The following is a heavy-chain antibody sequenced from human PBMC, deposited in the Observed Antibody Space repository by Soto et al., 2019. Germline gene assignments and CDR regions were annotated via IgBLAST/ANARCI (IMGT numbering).Heavy chain of an antibody. D-gene: IGHD3-10*01. V-gene: IGHV3-30*18. CDR1: GFTFSSYG. J-gene: IGHJ4*02. CDR3: AKDHSWDGSGSPDFDY. Sequence: QVQLVESGGGVVQPGRSLRLSCAASGFTFSSYGMHWVRQAPGKGLEWVAVISYDGSNKYYADSVKGRFTISRDNSKNTLYLHMTSLRAEDTAVYYCAKDHSWDGSGSPDFDYWGQGTLVTVSS. CDR2: ISYDGSNK.